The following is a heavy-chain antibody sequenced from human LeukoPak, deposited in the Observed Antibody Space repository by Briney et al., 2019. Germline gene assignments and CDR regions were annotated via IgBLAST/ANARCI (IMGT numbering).Heavy chain of an antibody. D-gene: IGHD3-22*01. J-gene: IGHJ4*02. CDR3: ARDRMIVSVYYFDY. Sequence: GGSLRLSCAASGFTFSDYYMSWIRQAPGKGLEWVSYISSSGSTIYYADSVKGRFTISRDNAKNTLYLQMNSLRAEDTAVYYCARDRMIVSVYYFDYWGKGILVTVSS. CDR2: ISSSGSTI. CDR1: GFTFSDYY. V-gene: IGHV3-11*04.